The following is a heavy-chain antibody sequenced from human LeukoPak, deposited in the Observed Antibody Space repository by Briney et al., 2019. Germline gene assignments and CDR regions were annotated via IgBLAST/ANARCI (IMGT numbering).Heavy chain of an antibody. CDR3: ARGTGIAVAGFYFDY. Sequence: SETLSLTCTVSGGSISSYYWSWIRQPPGKGLEWIGYIYYSGSTNYNPSPKSRVTISVDTSKNQFSLKLSSVTAADTAVYYCARGTGIAVAGFYFDYWGQGTLVTVSS. CDR1: GGSISSYY. V-gene: IGHV4-59*01. J-gene: IGHJ4*02. CDR2: IYYSGST. D-gene: IGHD6-19*01.